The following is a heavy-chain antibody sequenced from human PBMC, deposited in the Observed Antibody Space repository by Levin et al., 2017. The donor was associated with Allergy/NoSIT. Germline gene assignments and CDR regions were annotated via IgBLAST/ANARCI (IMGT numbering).Heavy chain of an antibody. D-gene: IGHD2-2*01. CDR1: FFSFLFSS. V-gene: IGHV4-34*01. Sequence: SEPLSLPFSLSFFSFLFSSFLFLLPPPLQGLAWIGEITHSGSTNYNPSLKSRVTISIDTSKNQFSLKLRSVTAADTAVYYCANSGRHYCSNTSCDWLPSWFDPWGQGALVTVSS. J-gene: IGHJ5*02. CDR3: ANSGRHYCSNTSCDWLPSWFDP. CDR2: ITHSGST.